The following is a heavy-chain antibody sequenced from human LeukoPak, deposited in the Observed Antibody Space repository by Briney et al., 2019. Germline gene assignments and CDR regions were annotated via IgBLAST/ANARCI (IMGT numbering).Heavy chain of an antibody. CDR2: IKQDGSER. Sequence: GGSLRLSXAASGFTFRRHWMTWVRQAPGKGPEWVANIKQDGSERYYVHSVKGRFTISRDNAKNSLYLQMNSLRAEDTAVYYCARDGGHSTDLDYWGQGILVTVSS. J-gene: IGHJ4*02. CDR3: ARDGGHSTDLDY. V-gene: IGHV3-7*01. D-gene: IGHD2-8*02. CDR1: GFTFRRHW.